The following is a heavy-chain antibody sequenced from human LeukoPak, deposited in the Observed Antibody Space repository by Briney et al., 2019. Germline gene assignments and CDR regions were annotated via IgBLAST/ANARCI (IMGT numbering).Heavy chain of an antibody. V-gene: IGHV3-53*01. D-gene: IGHD5-24*01. CDR3: ARKRRDSYYFDY. Sequence: GGSLRLSCAASGFTVSSNYMSWVRQAPGKGLEWVSVIYSGGSTYYADSVKGRFTISRDNSKNTLYLQMNSLRAEDTAVYYCARKRRDSYYFDYWGQGTLVTVSS. J-gene: IGHJ4*02. CDR1: GFTVSSNY. CDR2: IYSGGST.